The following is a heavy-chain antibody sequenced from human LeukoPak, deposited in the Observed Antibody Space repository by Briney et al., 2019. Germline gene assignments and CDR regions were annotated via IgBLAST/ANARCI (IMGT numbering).Heavy chain of an antibody. CDR1: GVSISSDNW. CDR2: IYHSGTT. Sequence: SETLSLTCTVSGVSISSDNWWTWVRQPPGKGLEWIGEIYHSGTTNYNPSLKSRVTISVDKSKNQFSLKLTSVTAADTAVYYCTRGPSVAAHLDYWGRGTLVTVSS. V-gene: IGHV4-4*02. CDR3: TRGPSVAAHLDY. D-gene: IGHD5-12*01. J-gene: IGHJ4*02.